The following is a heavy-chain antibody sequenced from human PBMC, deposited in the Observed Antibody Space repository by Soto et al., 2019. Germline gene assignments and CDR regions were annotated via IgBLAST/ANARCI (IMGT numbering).Heavy chain of an antibody. J-gene: IGHJ5*02. CDR1: GYTFTSYG. Sequence: ASVKVSCKASGYTFTSYGISWVRQAPGQGLEWMGWISAYNGNTNYAQKLQGRVTMTTDTSTSTAYMELRSLRSDDTAVYYCARDVYGSGSLENWFDPWGQGTLVTVSS. D-gene: IGHD3-10*01. CDR2: ISAYNGNT. CDR3: ARDVYGSGSLENWFDP. V-gene: IGHV1-18*01.